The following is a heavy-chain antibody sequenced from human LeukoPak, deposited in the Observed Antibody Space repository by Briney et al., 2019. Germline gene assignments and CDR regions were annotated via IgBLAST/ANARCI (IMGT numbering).Heavy chain of an antibody. CDR3: AREEFLHEIDSSGYFVY. V-gene: IGHV4-4*07. Sequence: TSETLSLTCTVSGGSITGYYWNWIRQPAGQGLEWLGRVYSSGVGNYNPSLTSRVTMSVDTSKNQFSLKLTSLTAADTAVYYCAREEFLHEIDSSGYFVYWGQGTLVCVSS. CDR2: VYSSGVG. J-gene: IGHJ4*02. D-gene: IGHD3-22*01. CDR1: GGSITGYY.